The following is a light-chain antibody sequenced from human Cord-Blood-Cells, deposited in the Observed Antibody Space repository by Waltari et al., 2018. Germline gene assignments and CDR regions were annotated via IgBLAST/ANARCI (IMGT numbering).Light chain of an antibody. V-gene: IGLV2-14*01. Sequence: QSALTQPASVSGSPGQSITISCTGTSSDVGGYNYVSWYQQHPGKAPKLMIYDVSNRPSVVSNRFSGSKSGNTASRTISVLQAEVEADYYCSSYTSSSVVFGGGTKLTVL. J-gene: IGLJ2*01. CDR2: DVS. CDR1: SSDVGGYNY. CDR3: SSYTSSSVV.